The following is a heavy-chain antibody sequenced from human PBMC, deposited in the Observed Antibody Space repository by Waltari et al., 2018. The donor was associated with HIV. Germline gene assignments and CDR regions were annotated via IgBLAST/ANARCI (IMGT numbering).Heavy chain of an antibody. CDR1: GGSISSGGYY. V-gene: IGHV4-31*03. CDR3: ARYCTSTSCYRGAFDI. J-gene: IGHJ3*02. CDR2: IYYTGNT. Sequence: QVQLQESGPGLVKPSQTLSLTCTVSGGSISSGGYYWSWIRQHPGKGLEWIGSIYYTGNTYYNPSLKSRITISVDTSKNQLSLNLTSVTAADTAVYYCARYCTSTSCYRGAFDIWGQGTLVTVSS. D-gene: IGHD2-2*01.